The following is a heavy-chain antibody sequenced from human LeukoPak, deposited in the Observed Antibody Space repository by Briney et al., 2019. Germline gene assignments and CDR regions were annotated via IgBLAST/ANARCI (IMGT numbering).Heavy chain of an antibody. V-gene: IGHV3-30*02. D-gene: IGHD2-15*01. Sequence: PGGSLRLSCAASGFTFSSYGMHWVRQAPGKGLEWVAFIRYDGSNKYYADSVKGRFTISRDNSNNTLYLQMNSLRAEDTAVYYCARDDIRSGILASAGVRYWGQGTLVTVSS. J-gene: IGHJ4*02. CDR1: GFTFSSYG. CDR3: ARDDIRSGILASAGVRY. CDR2: IRYDGSNK.